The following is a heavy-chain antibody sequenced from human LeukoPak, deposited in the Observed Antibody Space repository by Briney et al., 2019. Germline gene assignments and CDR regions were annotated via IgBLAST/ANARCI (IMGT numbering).Heavy chain of an antibody. Sequence: GASVKISCKASGYTFTNNFMHWVRQAPGQGLEWMGIINPSGGSTSYAQKFQGRVTMTRDMSTSTVYMELSSLRSEDTAVYYCARELGVRRITMIVASRKFDPWGQGTLVTVSS. CDR1: GYTFTNNF. CDR3: ARELGVRRITMIVASRKFDP. CDR2: INPSGGST. V-gene: IGHV1-46*01. J-gene: IGHJ5*02. D-gene: IGHD3-22*01.